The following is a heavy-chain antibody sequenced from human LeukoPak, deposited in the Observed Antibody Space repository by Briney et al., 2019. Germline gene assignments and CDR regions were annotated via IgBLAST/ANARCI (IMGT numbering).Heavy chain of an antibody. Sequence: ASVKVSCKASGYTFTSYGINWLQQAPGQGLEWMGWISGHNGHTNYVQKMQGRVTITTDTSTNTAYMELRNLTSHDTAVYYCARGPGIAVAGVFDYWGQGSLVTVSS. CDR2: ISGHNGHT. CDR1: GYTFTSYG. D-gene: IGHD6-19*01. V-gene: IGHV1-18*04. CDR3: ARGPGIAVAGVFDY. J-gene: IGHJ4*02.